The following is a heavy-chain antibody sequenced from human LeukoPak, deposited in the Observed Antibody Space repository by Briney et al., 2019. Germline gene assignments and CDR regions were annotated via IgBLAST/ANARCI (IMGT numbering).Heavy chain of an antibody. J-gene: IGHJ4*02. CDR3: ARAPILANDY. CDR2: ISAYNGNT. D-gene: IGHD2-8*02. CDR1: GYTFTSYG. Sequence: VASVNVSCTASGYTFTSYGISWVRQAPGQGLEWMGWISAYNGNTNYAQKLQGRVTMTTDTSTSTAYMGLRSLRSDDTAVYYCARAPILANDYWGQGTLVTVSS. V-gene: IGHV1-18*01.